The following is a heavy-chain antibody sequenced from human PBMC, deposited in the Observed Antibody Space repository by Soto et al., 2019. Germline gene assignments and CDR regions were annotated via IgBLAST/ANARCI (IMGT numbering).Heavy chain of an antibody. CDR1: SAPVSSTTYT. CDR3: VRHIPFGIKSISTFDI. V-gene: IGHV4-39*01. CDR2: VYYGGRS. J-gene: IGHJ3*02. Sequence: PSETLSLTCTVSSAPVSSTTYTWGWIRQPPGKGLEWVASVYYGGRSYYNPSLNSRVTISLDTSKIQFSLDLSYVTAADTAVYYCVRHIPFGIKSISTFDIWGKGTMVTVAS. D-gene: IGHD2-2*02.